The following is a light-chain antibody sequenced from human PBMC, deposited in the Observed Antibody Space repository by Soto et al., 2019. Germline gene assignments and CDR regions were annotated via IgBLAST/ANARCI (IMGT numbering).Light chain of an antibody. CDR3: TAWDDSLNGWV. CDR1: SSNIGSNT. Sequence: QSVLTQPPSASGTPGQRVTISCSGSSSNIGSNTVHWYQQLPGTAPKLLIHGAIHRPSGVPDRFSGSRSGTSASLAISGLQSEDEADYYCTAWDDSLNGWVFGGGTKLTVL. J-gene: IGLJ3*02. V-gene: IGLV1-44*01. CDR2: GAI.